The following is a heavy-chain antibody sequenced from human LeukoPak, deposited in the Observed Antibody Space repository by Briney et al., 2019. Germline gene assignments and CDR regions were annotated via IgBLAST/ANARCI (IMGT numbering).Heavy chain of an antibody. CDR1: GCTFSSYG. D-gene: IGHD2-21*02. V-gene: IGHV3-7*01. CDR3: ARDRHIVVVTALDY. CDR2: IKQDGSEE. Sequence: GGSLRLSCAASGCTFSSYGMSLVRQAPGKGLEWVANIKQDGSEEYYVEYLKGRVTISGDNAKNSVYLEMNSLRSEDTAVYYCARDRHIVVVTALDYWGQGTLVTVSS. J-gene: IGHJ4*02.